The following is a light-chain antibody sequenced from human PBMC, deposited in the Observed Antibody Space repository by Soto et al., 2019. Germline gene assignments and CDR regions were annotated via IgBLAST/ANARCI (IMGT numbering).Light chain of an antibody. V-gene: IGKV1-6*01. Sequence: IHMTHFPSALSASLRHRFTITGRASQDIRNDLGWYQQKPGKAPKLLIYGASSLQSGVPSRFSGSGSGTRFTLTISRLEPEDFAVYYCQQYGSSGTFGQGTKVDIK. CDR1: QDIRND. CDR2: GAS. J-gene: IGKJ1*01. CDR3: QQYGSSGT.